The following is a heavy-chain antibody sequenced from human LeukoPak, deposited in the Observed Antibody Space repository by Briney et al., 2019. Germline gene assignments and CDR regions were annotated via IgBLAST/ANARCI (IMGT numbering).Heavy chain of an antibody. CDR2: ITWNSAPI. V-gene: IGHV3-9*01. Sequence: GRSLRLSCAASGFSFDDYAMHWVRQVPGKGLEWVSGITWNSAPIGYADSVKGRLTISRDNSKNSLYLQMNSLTVEDTAVYYCAKNRSGWYYLDYWGQGTLVTVSS. CDR3: AKNRSGWYYLDY. D-gene: IGHD6-19*01. CDR1: GFSFDDYA. J-gene: IGHJ4*02.